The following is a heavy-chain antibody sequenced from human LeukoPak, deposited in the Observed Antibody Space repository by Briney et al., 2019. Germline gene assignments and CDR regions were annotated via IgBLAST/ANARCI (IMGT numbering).Heavy chain of an antibody. D-gene: IGHD6-19*01. V-gene: IGHV3-30-3*01. CDR3: ARRHSSGWLDY. Sequence: PGRSLRLSCAASGFTFSSYAMHWVRQAPGKGLEWVAVISYDGSNKYYVDSVKGRFTISRDNSKNTLYLQMNSLRAEDTAVYYCARRHSSGWLDYWGQGTLVTVSS. CDR2: ISYDGSNK. CDR1: GFTFSSYA. J-gene: IGHJ4*02.